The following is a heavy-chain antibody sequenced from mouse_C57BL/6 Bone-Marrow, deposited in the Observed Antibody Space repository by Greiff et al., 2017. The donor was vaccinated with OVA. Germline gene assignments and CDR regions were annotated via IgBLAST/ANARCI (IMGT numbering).Heavy chain of an antibody. V-gene: IGHV5-17*01. CDR3: ARRLWYYAMDY. D-gene: IGHD6-1*01. CDR2: ISSGSSTI. CDR1: GFTFSDYG. Sequence: EVQLVESGGGLVKPGGSLKLSCAASGFTFSDYGMHWVRQAPEKGLEWVAYISSGSSTIYYADTVKGRFTLSRDNAKNTLFLQMTSLRSEDTAMYYCARRLWYYAMDYWGQGTSVTVSS. J-gene: IGHJ4*01.